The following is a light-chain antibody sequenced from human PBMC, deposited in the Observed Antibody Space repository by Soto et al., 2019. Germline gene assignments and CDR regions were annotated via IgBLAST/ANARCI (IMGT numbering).Light chain of an antibody. Sequence: QSVLTQPVSVSGSPGQSITISCTGTSSDVGGYNYVSWYQQHPGKAPKLMIYEVSNRPSGVSNRFSGSKSGNTASLTISGLQAADEADYYCSSYTSSSTLVFGGGTKLTVL. CDR1: SSDVGGYNY. CDR3: SSYTSSSTLV. CDR2: EVS. J-gene: IGLJ2*01. V-gene: IGLV2-14*01.